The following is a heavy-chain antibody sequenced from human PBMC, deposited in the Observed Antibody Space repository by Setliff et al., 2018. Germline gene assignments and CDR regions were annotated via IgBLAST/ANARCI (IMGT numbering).Heavy chain of an antibody. V-gene: IGHV1-69*11. J-gene: IGHJ4*02. Sequence: SVNVSCKASGVAFSSYALTWVRQAPGQGLEWMGRIIPVIDTTDYAENFQGRVTFTADRSTNTVQMQVSSLRSEDTAVYYCARELRSPFWHIDYWGQGTLVTVSS. CDR2: IIPVIDTT. CDR1: GVAFSSYA. CDR3: ARELRSPFWHIDY. D-gene: IGHD3-16*01.